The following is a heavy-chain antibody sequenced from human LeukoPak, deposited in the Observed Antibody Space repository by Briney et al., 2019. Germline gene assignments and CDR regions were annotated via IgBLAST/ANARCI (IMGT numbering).Heavy chain of an antibody. CDR2: INQDGSEK. J-gene: IGHJ4*02. CDR1: GFTFRSYW. CDR3: AREYDYGDPGIDY. D-gene: IGHD4-17*01. Sequence: GGSLRLSCAASGFTFRSYWMSWVRQAPGKGLEWVANINQDGSEKNYVGSVKGRFTIFRDNPKNSLYLEMDSLRVEDTAVYYCAREYDYGDPGIDYWGQGALVTVSS. V-gene: IGHV3-7*01.